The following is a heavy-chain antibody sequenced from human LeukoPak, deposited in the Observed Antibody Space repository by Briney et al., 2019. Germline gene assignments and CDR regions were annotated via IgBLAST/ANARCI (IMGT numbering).Heavy chain of an antibody. J-gene: IGHJ4*02. Sequence: SETLSLTCTVSGGSISSYYWSRIRQPPGKGLEWIGYIYYSGSTNYNPSLKSRVTISVDTSKNQFSLKLSSVTAADTAVCYCARYEGYQLLSFDYWGQGTLVTVSS. D-gene: IGHD2-2*01. CDR2: IYYSGST. CDR1: GGSISSYY. CDR3: ARYEGYQLLSFDY. V-gene: IGHV4-59*01.